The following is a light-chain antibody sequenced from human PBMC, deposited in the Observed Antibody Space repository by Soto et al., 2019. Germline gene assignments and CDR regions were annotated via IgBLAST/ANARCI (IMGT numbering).Light chain of an antibody. Sequence: QSALTQPASVSGSAGQSITISCSGTMRDVGAYNLVSWYQQHPGKAPKLMIYEVSKRPSGVPFRFSASKSANTASLTVSGLQAEDEADYYCCSYAGSNSWVFGGGTKLTVL. J-gene: IGLJ3*02. CDR3: CSYAGSNSWV. CDR1: MRDVGAYNL. CDR2: EVS. V-gene: IGLV2-8*01.